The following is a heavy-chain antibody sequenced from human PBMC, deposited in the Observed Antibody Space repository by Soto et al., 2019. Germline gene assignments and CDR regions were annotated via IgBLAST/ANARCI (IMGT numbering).Heavy chain of an antibody. V-gene: IGHV3-48*01. Sequence: GGSLRLSCAASGFTFNSYSMNWVRQAPGKGLEWVSYIRSSNSSIDYADSVKGRFTISTDNAKNVLYLQMNSLRAEDTAVYYCARDRQFAFDYWGQGTLVTVSS. J-gene: IGHJ4*02. CDR2: IRSSNSSI. CDR1: GFTFNSYS. CDR3: ARDRQFAFDY. D-gene: IGHD3-10*01.